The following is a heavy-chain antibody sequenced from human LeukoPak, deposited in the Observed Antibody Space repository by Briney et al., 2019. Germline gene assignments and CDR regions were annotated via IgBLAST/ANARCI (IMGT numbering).Heavy chain of an antibody. CDR2: IHYSGST. Sequence: SETLSLTCTVSRGSISSGDYYWSWIRQPPGKGLEWIGYIHYSGSTYYNPSLKSRVTISVDTSKNQFSLKLSSVTAADTAVYYCARDYFLSTAPYGMDVWGQGTTVTVSS. V-gene: IGHV4-30-4*01. CDR1: RGSISSGDYY. D-gene: IGHD5-18*01. J-gene: IGHJ6*02. CDR3: ARDYFLSTAPYGMDV.